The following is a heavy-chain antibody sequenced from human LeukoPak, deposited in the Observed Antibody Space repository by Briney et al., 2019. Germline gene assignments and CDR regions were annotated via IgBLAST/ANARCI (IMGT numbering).Heavy chain of an antibody. CDR1: GGSFSGYY. V-gene: IGHV4-34*01. J-gene: IGHJ3*02. Sequence: SETLSLTCAVYGGSFSGYYWSWIRQPPGKGLEWIGEINHSGSTNYNPSLKSRVTISVDTSKNQFYLKLSSVTAADTAVYYCARRMGYCSSTSCYRIARARAFDIWGQGTMVTVSS. CDR3: ARRMGYCSSTSCYRIARARAFDI. D-gene: IGHD2-2*01. CDR2: INHSGST.